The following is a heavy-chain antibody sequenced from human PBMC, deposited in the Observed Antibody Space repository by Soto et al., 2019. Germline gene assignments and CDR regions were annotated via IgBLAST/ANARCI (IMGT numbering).Heavy chain of an antibody. CDR3: ARWLTVTTVYYYYYGMDV. V-gene: IGHV3-21*01. CDR2: ISSSSSYI. J-gene: IGHJ6*02. D-gene: IGHD4-17*01. Sequence: GSLRLSCAASGFTFSSYSMNWVRQAPGKGLEWVSSISSSSSYIYYADSVKGRFTISRDNAKNSLYLQMNSLRAEDTAVYYCARWLTVTTVYYYYYGMDVWGQGTTVTSP. CDR1: GFTFSSYS.